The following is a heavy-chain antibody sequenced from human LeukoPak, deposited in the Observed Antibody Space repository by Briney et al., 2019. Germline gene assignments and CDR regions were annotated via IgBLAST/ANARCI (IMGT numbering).Heavy chain of an antibody. J-gene: IGHJ4*02. CDR2: IKPDGSEK. V-gene: IGHV3-7*01. CDR3: TRDKAYSSFDY. D-gene: IGHD4-11*01. Sequence: GGSLRLSCAASGFTFSNSWMTWVRQAPGKGLEWVTTIKPDGSEKFYVDPVKGRFTIARDNADKLLYLHMKSLRAEDTAVYFCTRDKAYSSFDYWGQGTLVTVSS. CDR1: GFTFSNSW.